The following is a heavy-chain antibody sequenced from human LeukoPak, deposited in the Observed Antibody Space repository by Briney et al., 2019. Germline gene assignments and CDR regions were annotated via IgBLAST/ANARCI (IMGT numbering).Heavy chain of an antibody. Sequence: GGSLRLSCAASGFTFSSYGMNWVRQAPGKGLEWVSAISGSGGSTYYADSVKGRFTISRDNSKNTLYLQMNSLRAEDTAVYYCAKGSIVGATSYYYMDVWGKGTTVTISS. CDR1: GFTFSSYG. J-gene: IGHJ6*03. V-gene: IGHV3-23*01. D-gene: IGHD1-26*01. CDR2: ISGSGGST. CDR3: AKGSIVGATSYYYMDV.